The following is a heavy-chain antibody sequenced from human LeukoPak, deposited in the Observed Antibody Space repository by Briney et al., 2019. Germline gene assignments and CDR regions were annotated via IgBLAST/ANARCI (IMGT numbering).Heavy chain of an antibody. D-gene: IGHD3-16*02. J-gene: IGHJ4*02. Sequence: SETLSLTCTVSGGSISSSSYYWGWIRQPPGKGLEWIGSIYYSGSTYYNPSLKSRVTISVDTSKNQFSLKLSSVTAADTAVYYCARHQGSYDYVWGSYPDYFDYWGQGTLVTVSS. V-gene: IGHV4-39*01. CDR3: ARHQGSYDYVWGSYPDYFDY. CDR2: IYYSGST. CDR1: GGSISSSSYY.